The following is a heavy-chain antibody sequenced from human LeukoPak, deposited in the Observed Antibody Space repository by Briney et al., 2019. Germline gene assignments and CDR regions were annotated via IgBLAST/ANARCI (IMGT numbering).Heavy chain of an antibody. Sequence: GGSLRLSCAASGFTFSSYSMNWVRQAPGKGLEWVSSICSSSSYIYYADSVKSRFTISRDNAKNSLYLQMNSLRAEDTAVYYCARDGGYSYGYYFDYWGQGTLVTVSS. D-gene: IGHD5-18*01. CDR3: ARDGGYSYGYYFDY. J-gene: IGHJ4*02. V-gene: IGHV3-21*01. CDR2: ICSSSSYI. CDR1: GFTFSSYS.